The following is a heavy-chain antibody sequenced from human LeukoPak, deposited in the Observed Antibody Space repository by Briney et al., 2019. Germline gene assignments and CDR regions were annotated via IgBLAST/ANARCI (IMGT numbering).Heavy chain of an antibody. CDR3: ARLYDSSGYGRNFDY. Sequence: SETLSLTCTVSGGSISSGSYDWSWIRQPAGKGLEWIGRIYTSGSTNYNPSLKSRDTISVDTSKNQFCLKLSSVTAADTAVYYCARLYDSSGYGRNFDYWGQGTLVTVSS. J-gene: IGHJ4*02. V-gene: IGHV4-61*02. D-gene: IGHD3-22*01. CDR2: IYTSGST. CDR1: GGSISSGSYD.